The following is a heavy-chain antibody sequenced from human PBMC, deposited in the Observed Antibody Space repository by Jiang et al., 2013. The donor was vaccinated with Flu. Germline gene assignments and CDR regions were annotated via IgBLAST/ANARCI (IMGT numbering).Heavy chain of an antibody. J-gene: IGHJ4*02. CDR1: GFTFSSYW. D-gene: IGHD6-13*01. CDR2: INSDGSST. CDR3: ARGYSSSWFLAVGFDY. Sequence: RLSCAASGFTFSSYWMHWVRQAPGKGLVWVSRINSDGSSTSYADSVKGRFTISRDNAKNTLYLQMNSLRAEDTAVYYCARGYSSSWFLAVGFDYWGQGTLVTVSS. V-gene: IGHV3-74*01.